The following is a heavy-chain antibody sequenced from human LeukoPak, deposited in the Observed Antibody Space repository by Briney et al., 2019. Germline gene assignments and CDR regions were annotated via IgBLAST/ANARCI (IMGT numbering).Heavy chain of an antibody. CDR3: AGDGYKTNWYFDL. V-gene: IGHV4-59*12. CDR1: GCSNSSYY. Sequence: PSETLSLTCTVSGCSNSSYYWSWIRQPPGKGLEWIGYIYYSGSTHYNPSLKSRVTISVDTSQKQFSLRLTSVTAADTAVYYCAGDGYKTNWYFDLWGRGTLVTVSS. D-gene: IGHD5-24*01. CDR2: IYYSGST. J-gene: IGHJ2*01.